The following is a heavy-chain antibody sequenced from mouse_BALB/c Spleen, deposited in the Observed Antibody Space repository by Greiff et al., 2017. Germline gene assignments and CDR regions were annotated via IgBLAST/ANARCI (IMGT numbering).Heavy chain of an antibody. V-gene: IGHV5-9-4*01. J-gene: IGHJ2*01. CDR1: GFTFSSYA. Sequence: EVMLVESGGGLVKPGGSLKLSCAASGFTFSSYAMSWVRQSPEKRLEWVAEISSGGSYTYYPDTVTGRFTISRDNAKNTLYLEMSSLRSEDTAMYYCARELGREGDYWGQGTTLTVSS. CDR2: ISSGGSYT. D-gene: IGHD4-1*01. CDR3: ARELGREGDY.